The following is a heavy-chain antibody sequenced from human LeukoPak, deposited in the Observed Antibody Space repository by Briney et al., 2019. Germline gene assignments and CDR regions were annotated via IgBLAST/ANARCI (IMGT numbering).Heavy chain of an antibody. Sequence: GESLKISCKGSGYSFTSYWIGWVRQMPGKGLEWMGIIYPGDSGARYSPSFQGQVTISADKSISTAYLQWSSLKASDTAMYYCARCSGSEYYYYYMDVWGKGTTVTISS. V-gene: IGHV5-51*01. J-gene: IGHJ6*03. CDR2: IYPGDSGA. CDR3: ARCSGSEYYYYYMDV. CDR1: GYSFTSYW. D-gene: IGHD3-10*01.